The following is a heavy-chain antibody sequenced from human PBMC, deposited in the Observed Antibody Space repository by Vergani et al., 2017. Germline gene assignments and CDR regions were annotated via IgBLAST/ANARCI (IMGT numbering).Heavy chain of an antibody. D-gene: IGHD5-24*01. Sequence: QVQLVQSGAEVKKPGASVKVSCKASGYTFTSYAMHWVRQAPGQRLEWMGWINTGNGNTNYAQKFQGRVTITADESTSTAYMELSSLRSEDTAVYYCARVGLQLTYYYYYMDVWGKGTTVTVSS. V-gene: IGHV1-3*04. CDR3: ARVGLQLTYYYYYMDV. J-gene: IGHJ6*03. CDR2: INTGNGNT. CDR1: GYTFTSYA.